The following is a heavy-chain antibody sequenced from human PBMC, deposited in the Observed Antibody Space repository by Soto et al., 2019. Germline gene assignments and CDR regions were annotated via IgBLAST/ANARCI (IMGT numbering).Heavy chain of an antibody. CDR3: ARWGWVTNGVRSHGREV. CDR1: GYTFTSYA. D-gene: IGHD2-8*01. V-gene: IGHV1-3*01. J-gene: IGHJ6*02. CDR2: INAGNGNT. Sequence: ASVKVSCKASGYTFTSYAMHWVRQAPGQRLEWMGWINAGNGNTKYSQKFQGRVTITRDTSASTAYMELSSLRSEDTAVYYCARWGWVTNGVRSHGREVWGQGPTV.